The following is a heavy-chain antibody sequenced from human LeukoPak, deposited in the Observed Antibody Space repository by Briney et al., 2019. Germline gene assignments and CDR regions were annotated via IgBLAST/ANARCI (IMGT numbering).Heavy chain of an antibody. CDR2: ISSSSSYI. CDR1: GFTFSNIG. Sequence: GGSLRLSCAASGFTFSNIGINWVRHLSGKGLEWVSSISSSSSYISYADSVKGRLTISRVNAKNSLDLQMNSLRAEDTAVYYCAIVRYCSGWYTFDYWGQGTLVTVSS. D-gene: IGHD6-19*01. CDR3: AIVRYCSGWYTFDY. V-gene: IGHV3-21*01. J-gene: IGHJ4*02.